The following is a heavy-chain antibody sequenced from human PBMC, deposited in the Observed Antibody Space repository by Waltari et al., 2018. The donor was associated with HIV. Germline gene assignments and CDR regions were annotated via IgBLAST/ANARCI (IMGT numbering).Heavy chain of an antibody. CDR2: IWYDGSKT. D-gene: IGHD4-4*01. Sequence: QVQLGESGGGVVQPGGSLRLSCAGSGFTFNNYGLHWVRQAPGKGLEWVAVIWYDGSKTYYEGSVKGLFTISRDTSKNTVYLQMSSLRAEDTALYYCARDQEFMTTVTPLAYWGQGTPVTVSS. CDR1: GFTFNNYG. CDR3: ARDQEFMTTVTPLAY. V-gene: IGHV3-33*01. J-gene: IGHJ4*02.